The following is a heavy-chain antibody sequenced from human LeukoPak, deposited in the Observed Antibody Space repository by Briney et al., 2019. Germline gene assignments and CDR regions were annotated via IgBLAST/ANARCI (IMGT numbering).Heavy chain of an antibody. CDR3: ARQGSVGLRLEADY. J-gene: IGHJ4*02. V-gene: IGHV4-39*01. CDR1: GGSVSNINYN. Sequence: SDTLYLTCTVSGGSVSNINYNWGWIRQPPGKGLEWIGSIYFSGSTYYNTSLKSRVTISVDTSKNQFSLKLTSVAAADTAVYYCARQGSVGLRLEADYWGLGTLVTVSS. D-gene: IGHD3-10*01. CDR2: IYFSGST.